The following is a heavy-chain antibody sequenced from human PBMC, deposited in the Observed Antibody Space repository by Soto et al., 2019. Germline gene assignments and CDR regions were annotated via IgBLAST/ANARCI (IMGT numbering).Heavy chain of an antibody. CDR1: GFTFSSYA. Sequence: EVQLLESGGGLVQPGGSLRLSCAASGFTFSSYAMSWVRQAPGKGLEWVSAISGSGGSTYYADSVKGRFTISRDNSKNTLYLQMNSLRAEDTDVYYCAKEGRGSSGWYTDDFDIWGQGTMVTVSS. D-gene: IGHD6-19*01. J-gene: IGHJ3*02. V-gene: IGHV3-23*01. CDR2: ISGSGGST. CDR3: AKEGRGSSGWYTDDFDI.